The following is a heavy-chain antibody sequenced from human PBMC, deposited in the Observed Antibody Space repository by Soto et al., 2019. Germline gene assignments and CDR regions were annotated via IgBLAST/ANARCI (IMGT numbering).Heavy chain of an antibody. CDR2: ISSSSSYI. CDR3: ARDNLPNYVFWSVPQASLAYGMDV. CDR1: GFTFSSYS. J-gene: IGHJ6*02. Sequence: GGSLRLSCAASGFTFSSYSMNWVRQAPGKGLEWVSSISSSSSYIYYADSVKGRFTISRDTAKNSLYLQMNSLRAEDTAVYYCARDNLPNYVFWSVPQASLAYGMDVWGQVTTLTVSS. D-gene: IGHD3-3*01. V-gene: IGHV3-21*01.